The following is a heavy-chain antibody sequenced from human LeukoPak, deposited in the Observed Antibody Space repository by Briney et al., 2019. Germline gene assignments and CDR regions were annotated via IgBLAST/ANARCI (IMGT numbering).Heavy chain of an antibody. CDR2: IRYDGSNK. CDR1: GFTFSSYG. CDR3: AREDRDIAARPGGFDY. V-gene: IGHV3-30*02. D-gene: IGHD6-6*01. J-gene: IGHJ4*02. Sequence: TGGSLRLSCAASGFTFSSYGMPWVRQAPGKGLEWVAFIRYDGSNKYYADSVKGRFTISRDNSKNTLYLQMNSLRAEDTAVYYCAREDRDIAARPGGFDYWGQGTLVTVSS.